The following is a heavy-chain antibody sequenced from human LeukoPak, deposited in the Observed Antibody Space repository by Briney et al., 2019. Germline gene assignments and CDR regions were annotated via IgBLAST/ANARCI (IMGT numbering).Heavy chain of an antibody. V-gene: IGHV3-30*03. CDR2: ISYDGRGN. J-gene: IGHJ4*02. CDR3: VRETGNTNYFDY. CDR1: RFPFSDYA. Sequence: GGALRLSCAASRFPFSDYAMHWVRHAPGKGLEWVAVISYDGRGNDYADSVKGRFTISRDNSQNTLYLQVHSLSTEDTALYFCVRETGNTNYFDYWGQGTLVTVSS. D-gene: IGHD1-1*01.